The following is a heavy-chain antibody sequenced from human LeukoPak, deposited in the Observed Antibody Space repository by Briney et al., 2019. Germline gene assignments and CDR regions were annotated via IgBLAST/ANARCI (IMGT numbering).Heavy chain of an antibody. CDR1: GFTFSSYS. CDR2: ISSSSSYI. V-gene: IGHV3-21*01. Sequence: GGSLRLSCAASGFTFSSYSMNWVRQAPGKGLEWVSSISSSSSYIYYADSVKGRFTISRDNAKNSLYLQMNSLRAEDTAVYYCARGFTLGNNWFDPWGQGTLVTVSS. CDR3: ARGFTLGNNWFDP. D-gene: IGHD3-16*01. J-gene: IGHJ5*02.